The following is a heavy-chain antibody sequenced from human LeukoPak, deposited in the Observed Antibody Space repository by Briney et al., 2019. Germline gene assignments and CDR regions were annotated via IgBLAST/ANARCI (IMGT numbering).Heavy chain of an antibody. CDR3: ARGHVPAAPDHYYYYYMDV. V-gene: IGHV3-30*03. D-gene: IGHD2-2*01. CDR2: ISYNGRNE. J-gene: IGHJ6*03. CDR1: GFTFSSYG. Sequence: PGGSLRLSCAASGFTFSSYGMHWVRQAPGKGLEWVAFISYNGRNEYYADSVKGRFTISRDNSKNTLYLQMNSLRAEDTAVYYCARGHVPAAPDHYYYYYMDVWGKGTTVTVSS.